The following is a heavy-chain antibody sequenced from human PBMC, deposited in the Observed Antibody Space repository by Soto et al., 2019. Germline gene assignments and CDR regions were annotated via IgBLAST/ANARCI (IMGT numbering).Heavy chain of an antibody. Sequence: GSLRLSCAASGFSFSTYGIHCVRHAPGKGLEWVAVIWHDGSKTYYADSVKGRLIISRDNSKNTLYVQINSLRAEDRGVYFCARGSIVAAEYGMDVWGQGTTVTVSS. V-gene: IGHV3-33*01. D-gene: IGHD6-13*01. J-gene: IGHJ6*02. CDR3: ARGSIVAAEYGMDV. CDR1: GFSFSTYG. CDR2: IWHDGSKT.